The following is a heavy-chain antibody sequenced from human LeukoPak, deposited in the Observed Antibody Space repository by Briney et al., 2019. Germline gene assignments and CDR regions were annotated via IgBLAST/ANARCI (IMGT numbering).Heavy chain of an antibody. CDR3: ARDRSRGITMIDQAAFDI. CDR2: IYTSGST. D-gene: IGHD3-22*01. V-gene: IGHV4-61*02. CDR1: GGSISSGSYN. Sequence: SQTLSLTCTASGGSISSGSYNWSWIRQPAGKALEWIGRIYTSGSTNYNPSLKSPDTISVDTSKNQFSLKLSSVTASHTAVYYCARDRSRGITMIDQAAFDIWGQGTMVTVSS. J-gene: IGHJ3*02.